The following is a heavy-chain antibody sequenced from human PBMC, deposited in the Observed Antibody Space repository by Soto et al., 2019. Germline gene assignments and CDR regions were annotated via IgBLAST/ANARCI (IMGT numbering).Heavy chain of an antibody. CDR3: ARWGGDDFWSGEYYYYYMDV. CDR2: ISSSSSTI. J-gene: IGHJ6*03. Sequence: EVQLVESGGGLVQPGGSLRLSCAASGFTFSSYSMNWVRQAPGKGLEWVSYISSSSSTIYYADSVKGRFTISRDNAKNSLYLQMNSLRAEDTAVYYCARWGGDDFWSGEYYYYYMDVWGKGTTVTVSS. V-gene: IGHV3-48*01. CDR1: GFTFSSYS. D-gene: IGHD3-3*01.